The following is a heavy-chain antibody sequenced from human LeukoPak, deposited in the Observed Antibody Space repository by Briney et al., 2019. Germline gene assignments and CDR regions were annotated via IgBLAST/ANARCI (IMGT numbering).Heavy chain of an antibody. V-gene: IGHV4-39*01. CDR2: IYDSGST. D-gene: IGHD1-26*01. J-gene: IGHJ3*02. Sequence: SETLSLTCTVSGGSISSSSYYWGWIRQPPGKGLEWIGSIYDSGSTYYNPSLKSRVTISVDTSKNQFSLKLSSVTAADTAVYYCARLLGSRWDYAFDIWGQGTLVTVSS. CDR1: GGSISSSSYY. CDR3: ARLLGSRWDYAFDI.